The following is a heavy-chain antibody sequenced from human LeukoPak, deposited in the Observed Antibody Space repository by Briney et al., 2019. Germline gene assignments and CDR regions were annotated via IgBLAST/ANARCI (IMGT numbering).Heavy chain of an antibody. CDR1: GASMRTYY. Sequence: SETLSLTCSVSGASMRTYYWAWIRQPPGKGLDWIGGIYHSGNTNYNPSMMSGGNISIEKNKKQFSLHLKSVTAAGTAVYYCARXXXYGDYMDVWGKGTTVTVSS. CDR2: IYHSGNT. V-gene: IGHV4-59*01. J-gene: IGHJ6*03. D-gene: IGHD4-17*01. CDR3: ARXXXYGDYMDV.